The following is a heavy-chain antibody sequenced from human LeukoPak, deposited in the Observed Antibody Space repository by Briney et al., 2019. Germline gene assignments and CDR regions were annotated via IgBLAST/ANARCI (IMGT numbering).Heavy chain of an antibody. J-gene: IGHJ4*02. CDR2: IYYSGNT. Sequence: SETLSLTCTVSGGSISSNSYYWGWIRQPPGKGLEWIGSIYYSGNTYYNPSLKSRVTISVDTSKNQFSLKLSSVTAADTAVYYCARESIAAAGTVHPFDYWGQGTLVTVSS. D-gene: IGHD6-13*01. V-gene: IGHV4-39*02. CDR3: ARESIAAAGTVHPFDY. CDR1: GGSISSNSYY.